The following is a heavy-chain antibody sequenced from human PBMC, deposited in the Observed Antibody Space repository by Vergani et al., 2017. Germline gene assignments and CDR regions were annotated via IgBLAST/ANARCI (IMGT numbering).Heavy chain of an antibody. CDR2: IIPIFGTA. D-gene: IGHD1-26*01. Sequence: QVQLVQSGAEVKKPGSSVKVSCKASGGTFSSYAISWVRQAPGQGLEWMGGIIPIFGTANYAQKFQGRVTITADESTSTAYMELSSLRSEDTAVYYCAVKAAYGRTKNSDGMDVWGQGTTVTVSS. V-gene: IGHV1-69*12. CDR3: AVKAAYGRTKNSDGMDV. CDR1: GGTFSSYA. J-gene: IGHJ6*02.